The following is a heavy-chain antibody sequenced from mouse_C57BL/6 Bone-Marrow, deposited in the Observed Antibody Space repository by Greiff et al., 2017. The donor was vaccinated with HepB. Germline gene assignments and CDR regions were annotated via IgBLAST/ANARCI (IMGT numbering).Heavy chain of an antibody. J-gene: IGHJ2*01. CDR1: GFTFSDYG. Sequence: EVKLMESGGGLVQPGGSLKLSCAASGFTFSDYGMAWVRQAPRKGPEWVAFISNLAYSIYYADTVTGRFTISRENAKNTLYLEMSSLRSEDTAMYYCARSNYYGSSPYYFDYWGQGTTLTVSS. CDR2: ISNLAYSI. V-gene: IGHV5-15*01. D-gene: IGHD1-1*01. CDR3: ARSNYYGSSPYYFDY.